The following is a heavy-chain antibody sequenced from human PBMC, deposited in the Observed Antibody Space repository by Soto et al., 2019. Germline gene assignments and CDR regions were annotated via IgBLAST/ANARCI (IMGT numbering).Heavy chain of an antibody. J-gene: IGHJ5*02. Sequence: ASVKVSCKASGYTFTSYYMHWVRQAPGQGLEWMGIINPSGGSTSYAQKFQGRVTMTRDTSTSTVYMELSSLRSEDTAVYYCARGIVEMATTRNXFDPWGQGTLVTVSS. CDR3: ARGIVEMATTRNXFDP. CDR2: INPSGGST. D-gene: IGHD5-12*01. CDR1: GYTFTSYY. V-gene: IGHV1-46*01.